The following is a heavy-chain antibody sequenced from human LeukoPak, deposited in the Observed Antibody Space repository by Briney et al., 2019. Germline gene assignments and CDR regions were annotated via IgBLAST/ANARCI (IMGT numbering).Heavy chain of an antibody. Sequence: SETLSLTCTVSGGSISSYYWSWIRQPPGKGLEWIGYIYYSGSTNYNPSLKSRVTISVDTSKNQFSLKLSSVTAADTAVYYCARADKNYDFWSGYYLPWFDPWGQGTLVTVSS. CDR1: GGSISSYY. CDR2: IYYSGST. CDR3: ARADKNYDFWSGYYLPWFDP. V-gene: IGHV4-59*08. J-gene: IGHJ5*02. D-gene: IGHD3-3*01.